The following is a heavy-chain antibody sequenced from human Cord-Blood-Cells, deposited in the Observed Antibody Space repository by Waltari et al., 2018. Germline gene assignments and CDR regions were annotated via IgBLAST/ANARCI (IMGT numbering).Heavy chain of an antibody. CDR3: ARYCSGGSCYDAFDI. CDR2: IYYSGST. CDR1: GGSISSSSYS. V-gene: IGHV4-39*01. J-gene: IGHJ3*02. Sequence: QLQLQESGPGLVKPSETLSLTCTVSGGSISSSSYSWGWLRQPPGKGLEWIGSIYYSGSTYYNPSLKSRVTISVDTSKNQFSLKLSSVTAADTAVYYCARYCSGGSCYDAFDIWGQGTMVTVSS. D-gene: IGHD2-15*01.